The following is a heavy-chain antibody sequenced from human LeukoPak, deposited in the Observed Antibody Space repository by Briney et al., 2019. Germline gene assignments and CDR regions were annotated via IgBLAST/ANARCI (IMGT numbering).Heavy chain of an antibody. CDR2: ISWNSGSI. D-gene: IGHD6-19*01. Sequence: SLRLSCAASGFTFDDYAMHWVRQAPGKGLEWVSGISWNSGSIGYADSVKGRFTISRDNAKNSLYLQMNSLRAEDTALYYCARSGWSIPGFQHWGQGTPVTVSS. CDR3: ARSGWSIPGFQH. J-gene: IGHJ1*01. V-gene: IGHV3-9*01. CDR1: GFTFDDYA.